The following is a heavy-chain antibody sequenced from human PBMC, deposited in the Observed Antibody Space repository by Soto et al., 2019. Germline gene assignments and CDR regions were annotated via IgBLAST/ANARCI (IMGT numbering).Heavy chain of an antibody. CDR1: GYPFTSYH. Sequence: ASVKVSCKPSGYPFTSYHVNWVRQAPGQGLEWMGWMNPNSGNTGYAQKFRGRVTMTRNTSISTAYMELSSLRSEDTAVYYCARGRWLSDYWGQGTLVTVSS. CDR2: MNPNSGNT. D-gene: IGHD5-12*01. CDR3: ARGRWLSDY. J-gene: IGHJ4*02. V-gene: IGHV1-8*01.